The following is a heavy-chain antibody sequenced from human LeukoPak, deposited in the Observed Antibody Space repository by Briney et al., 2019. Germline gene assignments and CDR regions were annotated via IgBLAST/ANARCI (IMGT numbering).Heavy chain of an antibody. CDR3: ARSSSSWCDY. Sequence: SQTLSLTCAVSGGSISSGGYSWSWIRQPPGKGLEWIGYIYHSGSTNYNPSLKSRVTISVDTSKNQFSLKLSSVTAADTAVYYCARSSSSWCDYWGQGTLVTVSS. CDR2: IYHSGST. V-gene: IGHV4-30-2*01. CDR1: GGSISSGGYS. D-gene: IGHD6-13*01. J-gene: IGHJ4*02.